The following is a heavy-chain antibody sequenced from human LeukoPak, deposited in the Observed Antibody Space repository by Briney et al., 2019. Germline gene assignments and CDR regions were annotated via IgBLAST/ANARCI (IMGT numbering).Heavy chain of an antibody. V-gene: IGHV1-2*02. J-gene: IGHJ4*02. CDR2: INPNSGDT. D-gene: IGHD3-10*01. CDR3: ASRGSHTTVLDY. Sequence: GASVKVSCKASGYTFTGYYMHWVRQAPGQGLEWMGWINPNSGDTNYAQKFPGRVTTTRDTSISTAYMELSRLRSDDTAVYYCASRGSHTTVLDYWGQGTLVTVSS. CDR1: GYTFTGYY.